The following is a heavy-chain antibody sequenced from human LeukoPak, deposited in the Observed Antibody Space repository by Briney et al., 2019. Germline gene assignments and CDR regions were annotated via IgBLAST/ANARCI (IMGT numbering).Heavy chain of an antibody. V-gene: IGHV3-30*04. J-gene: IGHJ4*02. Sequence: GGSLRLSCVPSGFTFSRHIMHWVRQAPGKGLEWVAVSSSDGSNTYCADSVKGRFTISRDNSRNTLYLQMNSLTTEDTALYYCARDSPQRRQHLIPHYFDYWGQGTLVTVSS. D-gene: IGHD6-13*01. CDR1: GFTFSRHI. CDR3: ARDSPQRRQHLIPHYFDY. CDR2: SSSDGSNT.